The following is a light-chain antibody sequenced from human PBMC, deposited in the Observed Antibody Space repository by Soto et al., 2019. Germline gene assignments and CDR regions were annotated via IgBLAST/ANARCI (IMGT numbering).Light chain of an antibody. J-gene: IGKJ4*01. Sequence: DIGFVHCSGTLSFSPVERATLSCRASQSVRSTIVAWYQQKPGQAPRLLMYGASSRAAGIPNRFRGSGSGTDFSLTISRQEAEDLAVYCCQQFCSSLSFGEGTKVDIK. V-gene: IGKV3-20*01. CDR3: QQFCSSLS. CDR2: GAS. CDR1: QSVRSTI.